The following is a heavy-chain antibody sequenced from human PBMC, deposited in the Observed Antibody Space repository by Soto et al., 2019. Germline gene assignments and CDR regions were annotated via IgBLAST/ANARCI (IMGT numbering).Heavy chain of an antibody. CDR3: AKDTILSSSSEAQFDY. V-gene: IGHV3-9*01. D-gene: IGHD6-6*01. Sequence: EVQLVESGGGLVQPGRSLRLSCAASGFTFDDYAMHWVRQAPGKGLEWVSGISWNSGSIGYADSVKGRFTISRDNAKNSLYLQMNSLRAEDTALYYCAKDTILSSSSEAQFDYWGQGTLVTVSS. J-gene: IGHJ4*02. CDR2: ISWNSGSI. CDR1: GFTFDDYA.